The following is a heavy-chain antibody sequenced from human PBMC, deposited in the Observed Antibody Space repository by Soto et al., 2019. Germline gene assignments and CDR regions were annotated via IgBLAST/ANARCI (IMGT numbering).Heavy chain of an antibody. V-gene: IGHV3-23*01. D-gene: IGHD2-2*01. CDR2: ISGSGGST. CDR1: GFTFSSYA. Sequence: PGGSLRLSCAASGFTFSSYAMSWVRQAPGKGLEWVSAISGSGGSTYYADSVKGRFTISRDNSKNTLYLQMNSLRAEDTAVYYCAKDYSSPPDIVVVPAAEIYYYGMDVWGQGTTVTVSS. CDR3: AKDYSSPPDIVVVPAAEIYYYGMDV. J-gene: IGHJ6*02.